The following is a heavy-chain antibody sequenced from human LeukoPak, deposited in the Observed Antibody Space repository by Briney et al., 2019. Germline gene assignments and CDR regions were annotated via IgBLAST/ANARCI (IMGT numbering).Heavy chain of an antibody. CDR1: GFIFSGYA. V-gene: IGHV3-49*04. Sequence: TGESLRLSCAASGFIFSGYAMSWVRQAPGKGLEWVGFIRSKAYGGTTGYAASVKGKFTISRDDSTSIAYLQMNSLKTEDTTTYXCTSPXYXYVWGSSDYXGQGTLVTVSS. CDR2: IRSKAYGGTT. J-gene: IGHJ4*02. D-gene: IGHD3-16*01. CDR3: TSPXYXYVWGSSDY.